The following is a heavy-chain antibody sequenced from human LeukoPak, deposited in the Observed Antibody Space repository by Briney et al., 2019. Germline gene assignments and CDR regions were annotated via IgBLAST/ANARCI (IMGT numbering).Heavy chain of an antibody. D-gene: IGHD3-3*01. CDR3: AREAISDRYYDFWSGYSHDAFDI. V-gene: IGHV3-66*03. Sequence: GGSLRLSCAASGFTVSSNYMSWVRQAPGKGLEWVSFIYNTGGTNYADSVKGRFSISRDNSKNTLHLQMNSLIPEDTAVYYCAREAISDRYYDFWSGYSHDAFDIWGQGTMVTVSS. CDR2: IYNTGGT. CDR1: GFTVSSNY. J-gene: IGHJ3*02.